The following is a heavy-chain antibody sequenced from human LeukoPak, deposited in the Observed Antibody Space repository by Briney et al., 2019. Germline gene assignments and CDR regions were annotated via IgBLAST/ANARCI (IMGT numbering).Heavy chain of an antibody. Sequence: GGSLRLSCAASGFTFSSYSMNWVRQAPGKGLEWVSSISSSSSYIYYADSVKGRFTISRDNAKNSLYLQMNSLGAEDTAVYYCARDGSDILTGYSDNWGQGTLVTVSS. CDR1: GFTFSSYS. D-gene: IGHD3-9*01. CDR3: ARDGSDILTGYSDN. V-gene: IGHV3-21*01. CDR2: ISSSSSYI. J-gene: IGHJ4*02.